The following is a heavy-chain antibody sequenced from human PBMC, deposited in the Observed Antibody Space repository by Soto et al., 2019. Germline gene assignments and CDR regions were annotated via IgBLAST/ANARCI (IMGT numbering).Heavy chain of an antibody. CDR1: GRSISSVGYY. Sequence: PSETLSLTCAVSGRSISSVGYYWSWVRQHPGKGLEWIGSISYTGNTYYNPSLENQLSKSLDTSENRFYLRLNSVTAAVTAIYYCARPNDYWNGYGPFDYWGQGSLVTVSS. CDR2: ISYTGNT. CDR3: ARPNDYWNGYGPFDY. V-gene: IGHV4-31*11. J-gene: IGHJ4*02. D-gene: IGHD3-3*01.